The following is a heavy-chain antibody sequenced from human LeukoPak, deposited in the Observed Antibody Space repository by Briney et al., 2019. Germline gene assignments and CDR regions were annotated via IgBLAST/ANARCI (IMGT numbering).Heavy chain of an antibody. D-gene: IGHD2-2*01. CDR1: GFTFSNAW. Sequence: PGGSLRLSCAASGFTFSNAWMSWVRQAPGKGLEWVGRIKSKTSGGTTDYAAPVKRRFTISRDDSKNTLYLQMNSLKTEDTAVYYWTAGWVYCSSTSCYYPFDYWGQGTLVTVSS. CDR3: TAGWVYCSSTSCYYPFDY. V-gene: IGHV3-15*01. CDR2: IKSKTSGGTT. J-gene: IGHJ4*02.